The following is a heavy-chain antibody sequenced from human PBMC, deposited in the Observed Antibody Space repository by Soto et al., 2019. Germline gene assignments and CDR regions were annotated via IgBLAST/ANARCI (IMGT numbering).Heavy chain of an antibody. CDR2: ISWNSGSI. Sequence: ESGGGLVQPGRSLRLSCAASGFTFPDYTMHWVRQAPGKGLEWVSGISWNSGSIDYADSVKGRFIISRDDDKNCLYLQMNSLRAEDTAFYYCAKGLYYYQTSGYPHYWGQRTLVTVSS. J-gene: IGHJ4*02. V-gene: IGHV3-9*01. CDR3: AKGLYYYQTSGYPHY. CDR1: GFTFPDYT. D-gene: IGHD3-22*01.